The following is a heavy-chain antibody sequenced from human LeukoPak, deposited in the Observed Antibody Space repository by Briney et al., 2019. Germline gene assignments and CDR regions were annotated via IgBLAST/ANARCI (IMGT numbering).Heavy chain of an antibody. CDR3: AKTILAYYYYGMDV. CDR1: GFTFSSYG. J-gene: IGHJ6*02. Sequence: GGSLRLSCAASGFTFSSYGMHWVRQAPGKGLEWVAFIRYDGSNKYYADSVKGRFTISRDNSKNTLYLQMNSLRGEDTAVYYCAKTILAYYYYGMDVWGQGTTVTVSS. CDR2: IRYDGSNK. D-gene: IGHD2-21*01. V-gene: IGHV3-30*02.